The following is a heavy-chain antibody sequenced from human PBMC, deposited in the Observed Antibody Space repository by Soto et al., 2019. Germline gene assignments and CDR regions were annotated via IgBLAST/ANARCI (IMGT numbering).Heavy chain of an antibody. D-gene: IGHD3-3*01. J-gene: IGHJ5*02. V-gene: IGHV4-61*03. Sequence: QVQLQESGPGMVKPSETLSITCPVSGAAVNSDMYYWSWIRQPPGKGLEWIGYVYYSGSTNYNPSVKCRATIALATYKNHFSLKMPSRHAADFAVYYFARGVLRFLQWFDHLGQETQATVSS. CDR1: GAAVNSDMYY. CDR2: VYYSGST. CDR3: ARGVLRFLQWFDH.